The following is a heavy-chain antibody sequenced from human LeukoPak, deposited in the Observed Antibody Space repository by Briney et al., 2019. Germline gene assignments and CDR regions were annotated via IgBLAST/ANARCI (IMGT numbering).Heavy chain of an antibody. CDR3: TRDIVVVVAATGYYYYYGMDV. J-gene: IGHJ6*02. CDR2: IRSKAYGGTT. D-gene: IGHD2-15*01. Sequence: GGSVRLSCTASGFTFGDYAMRWVRQAPGQGLVGVGFIRSKAYGGTTEYAACVKGRFTISRDDSKSIAYLQMNSLKTEDTAVYYCTRDIVVVVAATGYYYYYGMDVWGQGTTVTVSS. V-gene: IGHV3-49*04. CDR1: GFTFGDYA.